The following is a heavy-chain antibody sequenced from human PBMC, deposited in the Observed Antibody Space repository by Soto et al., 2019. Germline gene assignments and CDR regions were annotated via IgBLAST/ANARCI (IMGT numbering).Heavy chain of an antibody. D-gene: IGHD6-19*01. CDR3: AREVSSGWEDYYYYGMDV. CDR2: IKQDGSEK. Sequence: EVQLVESGGGLVQPGGSLRLSCAASGFTFSSYWMSWVRQAPGKGLEWVANIKQDGSEKYYVDSVKGRFTISRDNAKNSLYLQMNSLRAEDTAVYYCAREVSSGWEDYYYYGMDVWGQGTKVTVSS. J-gene: IGHJ6*02. CDR1: GFTFSSYW. V-gene: IGHV3-7*03.